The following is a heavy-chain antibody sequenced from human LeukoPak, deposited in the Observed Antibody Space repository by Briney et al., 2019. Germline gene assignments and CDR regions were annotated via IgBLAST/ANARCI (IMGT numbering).Heavy chain of an antibody. CDR1: GFTFSSYS. D-gene: IGHD2-15*01. CDR2: ISSSSSYT. J-gene: IGHJ6*03. Sequence: GGSLRLSCAASGFTFSSYSMNWVRQAPGKGLEWVSSISSSSSYTYYADSVKGRFTISRDNSKDTLYLQMNSLRAEDTAIYYCAKNGDRGAYCTGGTCYPYFYYYMDVWGKGTKVTI. V-gene: IGHV3-21*04. CDR3: AKNGDRGAYCTGGTCYPYFYYYMDV.